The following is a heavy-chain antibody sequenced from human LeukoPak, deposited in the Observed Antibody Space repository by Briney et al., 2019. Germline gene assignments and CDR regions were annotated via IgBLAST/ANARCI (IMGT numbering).Heavy chain of an antibody. V-gene: IGHV4-39*07. CDR3: ARLSTVTTSFDY. CDR1: GGSISSSSYY. Sequence: SETLSLTCTVSGGSISSSSYYWGWIRQPPGNGLEWIGSIYYSGSTYYNPSLKSRVTISVDTSKNQFSLKLSSVTAADTAVYYCARLSTVTTSFDYWGQGTLVTVSS. CDR2: IYYSGST. J-gene: IGHJ4*02. D-gene: IGHD4-17*01.